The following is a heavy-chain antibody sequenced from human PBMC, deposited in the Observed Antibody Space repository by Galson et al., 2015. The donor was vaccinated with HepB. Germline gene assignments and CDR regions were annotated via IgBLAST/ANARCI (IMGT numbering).Heavy chain of an antibody. CDR2: ISNDGSIK. D-gene: IGHD3-9*01. V-gene: IGHV3-30*18. J-gene: IGHJ4*02. CDR3: TKAPHYDIPNGYSDGFFDY. CDR1: GFSFSSYG. Sequence: SLRLSCAASGFSFSSYGMHWVRQAPGKGLEWVAVISNDGSIKYYADFVKGRFTISRDNSKNTLFLQMNSLGADDTAVYYCTKAPHYDIPNGYSDGFFDYWGQGTLVTVSS.